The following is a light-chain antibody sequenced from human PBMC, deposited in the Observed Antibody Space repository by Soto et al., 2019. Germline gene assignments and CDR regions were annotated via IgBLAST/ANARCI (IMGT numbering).Light chain of an antibody. Sequence: EIVMTQSPATLSVNPGERATLSCRASQSVSSNLAWYQQKPGQAPRLLIYGASTRATGIPAKFSGSGSGTEFTLTISSLQSEDFAVYFCQQYNNWPPITFGQGTRLEIK. V-gene: IGKV3-15*01. J-gene: IGKJ5*01. CDR3: QQYNNWPPIT. CDR1: QSVSSN. CDR2: GAS.